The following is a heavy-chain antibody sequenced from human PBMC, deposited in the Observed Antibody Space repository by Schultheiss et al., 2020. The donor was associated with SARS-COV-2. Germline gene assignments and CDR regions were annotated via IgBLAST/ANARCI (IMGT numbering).Heavy chain of an antibody. CDR2: IYYSGST. CDR3: ARDGGYYGSGSKSGGMDV. D-gene: IGHD3-10*01. Sequence: SETLSLTCTVSGGSISSSSYYWGWIRQPPGKGLEWIGYIYYSGSTNYNPSLKSRVTISVDTSKNQFSLKLSSVTAADTAVYYCARDGGYYGSGSKSGGMDVWGQGTTVTVSS. CDR1: GGSISSSSYY. J-gene: IGHJ6*02. V-gene: IGHV4-61*05.